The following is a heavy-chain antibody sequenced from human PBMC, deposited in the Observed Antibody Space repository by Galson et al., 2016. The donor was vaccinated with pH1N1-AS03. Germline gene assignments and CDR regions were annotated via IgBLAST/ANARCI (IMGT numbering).Heavy chain of an antibody. CDR3: ARTSGYSSHWALDI. CDR1: GYSFVSYW. D-gene: IGHD5-18*01. V-gene: IGHV5-51*01. Sequence: QSGAEVKKPGESLKISCKGSGYSFVSYWIGWVRQMPGKGLEWMGVIYSGVSADTRYSPSFQGQVTISADKSISTAYLRWSSLKASDSAIYYCARTSGYSSHWALDIWGQGTMVTVSS. J-gene: IGHJ3*02. CDR2: IYSGVSADT.